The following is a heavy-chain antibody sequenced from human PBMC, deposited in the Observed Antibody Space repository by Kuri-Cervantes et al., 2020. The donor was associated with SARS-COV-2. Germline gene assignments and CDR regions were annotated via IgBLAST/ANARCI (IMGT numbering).Heavy chain of an antibody. J-gene: IGHJ2*01. Sequence: GGSLRLSFAASGFTFSSYAMYWVGQAQGKGRECVAVISYDGRNKYYADSVKGRFTISRDNSKNTLYLQMNSLRAEDTAVYYCARDNDFWNGRDWYLDHWGRGTLVTVSS. D-gene: IGHD3-3*01. CDR3: ARDNDFWNGRDWYLDH. V-gene: IGHV3-30*04. CDR2: ISYDGRNK. CDR1: GFTFSSYA.